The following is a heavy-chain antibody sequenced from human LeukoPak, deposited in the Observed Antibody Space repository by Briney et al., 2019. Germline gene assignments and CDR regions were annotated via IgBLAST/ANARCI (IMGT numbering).Heavy chain of an antibody. D-gene: IGHD6-19*01. CDR2: ISHSGTT. J-gene: IGHJ4*02. CDR1: GGSISSYS. Sequence: KPSETLSLTCIVSGGSISSYSWNWIRQSPGKGLEWVGYISHSGTTSYNSSPKSRVTISVDTSKNQLSLKLTSVTAADTAVYYCARWDDSAWGFGNWGPGTLVTVSS. CDR3: ARWDDSAWGFGN. V-gene: IGHV4-59*08.